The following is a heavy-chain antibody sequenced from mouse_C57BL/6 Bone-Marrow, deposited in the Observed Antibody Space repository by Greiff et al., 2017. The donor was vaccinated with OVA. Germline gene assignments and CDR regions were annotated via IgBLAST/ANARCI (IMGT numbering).Heavy chain of an antibody. V-gene: IGHV1-64*01. CDR3: ARSRRSPYFDY. Sequence: VQLQQPGAELVKPGASVKLSCKASGYTFTSYWMHWVKQRPGQGLEWIGMIHPNSGSTNYNEKFKSKATLTVDKSSSTAYMQLSSLTSEDSAVYYCARSRRSPYFDYWGQGTTLTVSS. CDR1: GYTFTSYW. J-gene: IGHJ2*01. CDR2: IHPNSGST.